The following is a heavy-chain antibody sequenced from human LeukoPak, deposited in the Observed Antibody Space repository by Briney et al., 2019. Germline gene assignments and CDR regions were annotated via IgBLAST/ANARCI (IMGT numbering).Heavy chain of an antibody. Sequence: SLRLSRAASGFTFDDYGMHWVRQAPGKGLEWVSGISWNSGSIAYADSVKGRFTISRDNAKNFLYLQMNSLRAADTAFYYCTKDMSEQEYYFDYWGQGTLVTVSS. CDR3: TKDMSEQEYYFDY. J-gene: IGHJ4*02. CDR1: GFTFDDYG. D-gene: IGHD1-26*01. V-gene: IGHV3-9*01. CDR2: ISWNSGSI.